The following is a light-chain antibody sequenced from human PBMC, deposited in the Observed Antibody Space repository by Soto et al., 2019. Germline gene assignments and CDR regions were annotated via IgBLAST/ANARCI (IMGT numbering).Light chain of an antibody. J-gene: IGKJ4*01. CDR3: QQYNIWRPLT. V-gene: IGKV3-15*01. CDR2: GAF. CDR1: QSVSYN. Sequence: EIVMTQSPATLSVSPGETATLSCRASQSVSYNLAWYQQKPGQGPRLLIYGAFTRATGIPARFSGSGSGTEFTLTISSLQSEDFAVYYCQQYNIWRPLTFGGGTKVEIK.